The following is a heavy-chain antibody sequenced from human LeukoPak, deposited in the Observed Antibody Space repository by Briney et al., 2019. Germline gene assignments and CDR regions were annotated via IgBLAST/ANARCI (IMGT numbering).Heavy chain of an antibody. CDR3: ARGGMRGKISYTYYYMDV. CDR1: RFTFSSYG. J-gene: IGHJ6*03. CDR2: FSGSTGST. V-gene: IGHV3-23*01. Sequence: PGGSLRLSCAASRFTFSSYGMNWVRQAPGKGLEWVSGFSGSTGSTHYADSVKGRFTISRDNSRDTLSLQMNSLRGEDTAVYYSARGGMRGKISYTYYYMDVWGKGTTVTVSS. D-gene: IGHD2-2*02.